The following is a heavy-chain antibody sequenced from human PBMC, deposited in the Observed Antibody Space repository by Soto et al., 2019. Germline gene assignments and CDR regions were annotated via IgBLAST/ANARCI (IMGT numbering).Heavy chain of an antibody. CDR2: ISWNSGSI. CDR1: GFTFDDYA. J-gene: IGHJ4*02. CDR3: AKEIMDGGRTGSFDY. Sequence: GGSLRLSCAASGFTFDDYAMHWVRQAPGKGLEWVSGISWNSGSIGYADSVKGRFTISRDNAKNSLYLQMNSLRAEDTALYYCAKEIMDGGRTGSFDYWGQGTLVTVSS. V-gene: IGHV3-9*01. D-gene: IGHD3-10*01.